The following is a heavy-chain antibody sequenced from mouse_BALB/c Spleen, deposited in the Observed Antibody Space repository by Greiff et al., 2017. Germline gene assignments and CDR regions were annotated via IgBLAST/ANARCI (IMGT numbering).Heavy chain of an antibody. Sequence: VQLQQSGAELVRPGALVKLSCKASGFNIKDYYMHWVKQRPEQGLEWIGWIDPENGNTIYDPKFQGKASITADTSSNTAYLQLSSLTSEDTAVYYCARDGYYEREYYCDDWGQGTTLTVSS. J-gene: IGHJ2*01. CDR1: GFNIKDYY. CDR2: IDPENGNT. D-gene: IGHD2-3*01. V-gene: IGHV14-1*02. CDR3: ARDGYYEREYYCDD.